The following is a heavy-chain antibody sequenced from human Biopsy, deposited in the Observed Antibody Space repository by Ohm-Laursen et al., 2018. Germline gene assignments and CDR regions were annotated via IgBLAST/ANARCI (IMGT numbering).Heavy chain of an antibody. D-gene: IGHD3-3*01. CDR3: AKGITVYGVVLPYYFDD. J-gene: IGHJ4*02. V-gene: IGHV4-31*03. CDR1: GVSISVDGYY. Sequence: SQTLSLTCTVSGVSISVDGYYWAWIRQLPGKGLDWIGYIYHSGTTYYNPSLQSRVTMSVDTSKNQFSLNLTAVTAADTAVYYCAKGITVYGVVLPYYFDDWGQGTLVTVSS. CDR2: IYHSGTT.